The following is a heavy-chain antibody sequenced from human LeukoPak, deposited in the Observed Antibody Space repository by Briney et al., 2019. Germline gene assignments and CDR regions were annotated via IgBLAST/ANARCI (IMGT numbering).Heavy chain of an antibody. D-gene: IGHD3-9*01. Sequence: PSETLSLTCAVYGGSFSGYYWSWIRQPPGKGLEWIGEINHSGSTNYNPSLKSRVTISVDTSKNQFSLKPSSVTAADTAVYYCARGPRYYDILTGYRPWYFDLWGRGTLVTVSS. J-gene: IGHJ2*01. CDR1: GGSFSGYY. V-gene: IGHV4-34*01. CDR2: INHSGST. CDR3: ARGPRYYDILTGYRPWYFDL.